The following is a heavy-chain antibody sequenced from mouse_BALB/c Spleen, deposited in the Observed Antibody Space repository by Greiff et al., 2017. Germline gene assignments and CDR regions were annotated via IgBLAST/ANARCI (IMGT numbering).Heavy chain of an antibody. CDR2: ISYSGST. CDR3: ARYGGYDGYYWYFDV. Sequence: DVKLQESGPSLVKPSQTLSLTCSVTGDSITSGYWNWIRKFPGNKLEYMGYISYSGSTYYNPSLKSRISITRDTSKNQYYLQLNSVTTEDTATYYCARYGGYDGYYWYFDVWGAGTTVTVSS. D-gene: IGHD2-3*01. CDR1: GDSITSGY. V-gene: IGHV3-8*02. J-gene: IGHJ1*01.